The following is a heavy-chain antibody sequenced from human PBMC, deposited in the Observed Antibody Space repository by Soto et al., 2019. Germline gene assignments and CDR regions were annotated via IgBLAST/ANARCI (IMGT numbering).Heavy chain of an antibody. V-gene: IGHV4-61*01. Sequence: SEPLSLTCTVSGGSVSSGSYYWTWIRQHPGKGPEWIGYIYYSGNTNYNPSLESRVTISIDPSKHQISLILPSVTAADTAAYHWARGLHGSSYGLGVWGQGTTGAVCS. J-gene: IGHJ6*02. D-gene: IGHD3-16*01. CDR2: IYYSGNT. CDR3: ARGLHGSSYGLGV. CDR1: GGSVSSGSYY.